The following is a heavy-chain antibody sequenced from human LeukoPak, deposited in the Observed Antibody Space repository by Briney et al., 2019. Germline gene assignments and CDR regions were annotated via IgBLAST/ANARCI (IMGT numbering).Heavy chain of an antibody. D-gene: IGHD6-6*01. CDR2: INGDGSST. CDR1: GFIFSQFW. J-gene: IGHJ3*02. V-gene: IGHV3-74*01. Sequence: PGGSLRLSCAGSGFIFSQFWMQWVRQVPGKGLVWVSRINGDGSSTNYADSVKGRFTISRDNAKNTQYLQMNSLRAEDTAVYYCARDGLPAARDIWGQGTMVTVSS. CDR3: ARDGLPAARDI.